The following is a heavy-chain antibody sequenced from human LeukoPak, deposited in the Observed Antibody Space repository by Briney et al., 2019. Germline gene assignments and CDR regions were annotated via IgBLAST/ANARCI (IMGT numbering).Heavy chain of an antibody. CDR1: GFTFSSYA. J-gene: IGHJ3*02. CDR3: AKDPNGNWVGAFDI. V-gene: IGHV3-23*01. Sequence: PGGSLRLSCAASGFTFSSYAMSWGRQAPGKGPEWVSGISASGDRTYYADSVKGRFIISRDSSKNTLFLQMHSLRAEDTALYYCAKDPNGNWVGAFDIWGQGTMVTVSS. D-gene: IGHD1-26*01. CDR2: ISASGDRT.